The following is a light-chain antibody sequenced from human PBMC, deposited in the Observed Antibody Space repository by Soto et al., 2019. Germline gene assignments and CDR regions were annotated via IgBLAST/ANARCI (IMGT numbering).Light chain of an antibody. V-gene: IGKV1-5*03. Sequence: DVQINNSLSTLSASVADRVTITGRASQSISSWLAWYQQKPGKAPKLLIYKASTLKSGVPSRFSGSGSGTEFTLPINSLQTDDFATYYCQQWTFGQGTKVDIK. CDR1: QSISSW. J-gene: IGKJ1*01. CDR2: KAS. CDR3: QQWT.